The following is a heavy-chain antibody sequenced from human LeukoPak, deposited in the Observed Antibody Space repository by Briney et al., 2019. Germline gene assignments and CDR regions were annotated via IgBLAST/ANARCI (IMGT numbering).Heavy chain of an antibody. J-gene: IGHJ4*02. CDR3: ARDPAYGDYYFDY. V-gene: IGHV3-21*01. Sequence: PGGSLGLSCAASGFTFSTYSMNWVRQAPGKGLEWVSSITSSSSYIYYADSLKGRFTISRDNAKNSLYLQMNSLRAEDTAVYYCARDPAYGDYYFDYWGQGTLVTVSS. D-gene: IGHD4-17*01. CDR1: GFTFSTYS. CDR2: ITSSSSYI.